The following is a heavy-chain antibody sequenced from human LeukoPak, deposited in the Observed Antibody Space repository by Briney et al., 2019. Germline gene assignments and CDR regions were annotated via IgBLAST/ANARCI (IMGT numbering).Heavy chain of an antibody. CDR2: ISSSGSTI. CDR3: ARGRWGGGRLDV. Sequence: GGSLRLSCAASGFTFSSYDMNWVRQAPGKGLEWVSYISSSGSTIYYADSVKGRFTISRDNAKNTLYLQMNSLRAEDTAVYYFARGRWGGGRLDVWGQGPRVSVSS. D-gene: IGHD3-16*01. CDR1: GFTFSSYD. V-gene: IGHV3-48*01. J-gene: IGHJ6*02.